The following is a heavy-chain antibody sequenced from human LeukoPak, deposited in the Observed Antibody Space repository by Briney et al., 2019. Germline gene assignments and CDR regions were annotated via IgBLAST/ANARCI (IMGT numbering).Heavy chain of an antibody. CDR2: INPSGGST. V-gene: IGHV1-46*01. J-gene: IGHJ4*02. CDR3: ARDSGIVVVPAAIPFDY. CDR1: GYTFTSYY. Sequence: ASVKVSSKASGYTFTSYYMHWVRQAPGQGLEWMGLINPSGGSTGYAQKFQGRVTMARDMSASTVYMELSSLRSEDTAVYYCARDSGIVVVPAAIPFDYWGQGTLVTVSS. D-gene: IGHD2-2*02.